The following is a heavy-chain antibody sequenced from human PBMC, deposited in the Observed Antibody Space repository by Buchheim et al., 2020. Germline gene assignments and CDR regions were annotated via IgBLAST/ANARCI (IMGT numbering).Heavy chain of an antibody. D-gene: IGHD4-23*01. Sequence: QVQLVESGGGVVQPGRSLRLSCAASGFTFSSYAMHWVRQAPGKGLEWVAVISYDGSNKYYADSVKGRFTISRDNSKNTMYLQMNSLRAEDTSVYYCARDQDYGGNSGPEMVYYYYGMDVWGQETT. CDR2: ISYDGSNK. V-gene: IGHV3-30*04. CDR3: ARDQDYGGNSGPEMVYYYYGMDV. J-gene: IGHJ6*02. CDR1: GFTFSSYA.